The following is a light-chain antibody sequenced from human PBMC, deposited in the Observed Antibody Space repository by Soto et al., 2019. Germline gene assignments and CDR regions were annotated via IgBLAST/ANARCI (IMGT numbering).Light chain of an antibody. Sequence: EIVLTQSPATLSLSPGEGATLSCRASQSVGSYLAWYQQKPGQAPRLLIYDASNRATGIPARFSGSGSGTDFTLTISSLEPEDFAVYYCQDRNNWPITFGQGTRLEIK. CDR2: DAS. V-gene: IGKV3-11*01. CDR3: QDRNNWPIT. CDR1: QSVGSY. J-gene: IGKJ5*01.